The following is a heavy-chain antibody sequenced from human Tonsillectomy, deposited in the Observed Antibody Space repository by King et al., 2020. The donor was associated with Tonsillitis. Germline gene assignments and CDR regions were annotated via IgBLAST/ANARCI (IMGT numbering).Heavy chain of an antibody. V-gene: IGHV3-33*08. J-gene: IGHJ3*02. CDR1: AFDFSSFA. CDR2: IWFHGNNK. D-gene: IGHD5-12*01. CDR3: ARGGVGYSGYDGAFDI. Sequence: VQLVESGGGVVQPGRSLRLSCTASAFDFSSFAMHWVRQAPGKGLEWLALIWFHGNNKYYADFVKGRFTISRDNYKSPLYLQMNSLRAEDTAVYYCARGGVGYSGYDGAFDIWGQGTMVTVSS.